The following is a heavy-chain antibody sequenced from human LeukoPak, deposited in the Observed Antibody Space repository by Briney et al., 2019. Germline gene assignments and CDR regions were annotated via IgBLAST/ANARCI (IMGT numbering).Heavy chain of an antibody. CDR2: INHSGST. V-gene: IGHV4-34*01. Sequence: GSLRLSCAASGFTFSSYSMNWVRQAPGKGLEWMGEINHSGSTNYNPSLKSRVTISVDTSKNQFSLKLSSVTAADTAVYYCARVTGYMIEDYFDYWGQGTLVTISS. D-gene: IGHD3-22*01. J-gene: IGHJ4*02. CDR1: GFTFSSYS. CDR3: ARVTGYMIEDYFDY.